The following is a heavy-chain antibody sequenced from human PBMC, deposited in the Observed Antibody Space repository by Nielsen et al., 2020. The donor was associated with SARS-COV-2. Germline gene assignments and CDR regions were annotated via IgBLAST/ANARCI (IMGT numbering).Heavy chain of an antibody. CDR2: ISYDGSNK. Sequence: GESLKISCAASGFTFSSYGMHWVRQAPGKVLEWVAVISYDGSNKYYADSVKGRFTISRDNSKNTLYLQMNSLRAEDTAVYYCAKDRGDSSSQGDYYYYYGMDVWGQGTTVTVSS. D-gene: IGHD6-13*01. V-gene: IGHV3-30*18. CDR1: GFTFSSYG. CDR3: AKDRGDSSSQGDYYYYYGMDV. J-gene: IGHJ6*02.